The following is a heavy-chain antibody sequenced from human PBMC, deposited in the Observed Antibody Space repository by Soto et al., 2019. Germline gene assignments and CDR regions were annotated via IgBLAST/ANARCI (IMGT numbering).Heavy chain of an antibody. J-gene: IGHJ4*02. CDR2: INDYGTTI. D-gene: IGHD1-1*01. Sequence: GGSLRLSCAASGFTLGNYWMHWVRQAPGKGLVWVSRINDYGTTINYAESVEGRFIISRDDAKSEVYLQMNNLRAEDSAVYYCARGGLERFDYWGQGALVTVSS. V-gene: IGHV3-74*01. CDR1: GFTLGNYW. CDR3: ARGGLERFDY.